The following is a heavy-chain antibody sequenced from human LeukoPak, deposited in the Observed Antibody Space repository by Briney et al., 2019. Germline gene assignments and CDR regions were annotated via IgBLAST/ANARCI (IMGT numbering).Heavy chain of an antibody. J-gene: IGHJ3*02. D-gene: IGHD3-22*01. V-gene: IGHV3-30-3*01. CDR3: TRDNYYDSSDKPRTAFDI. CDR2: ISKDGSNK. Sequence: PGRSLRLSCAASGFTFSRYAMHRVRQAPGKGLELVALISKDGSNKYYADSVKGRFSIPRDNSKNTLYLQMNSLRAEDTAVYYCTRDNYYDSSDKPRTAFDIWGQGTTVTVSS. CDR1: GFTFSRYA.